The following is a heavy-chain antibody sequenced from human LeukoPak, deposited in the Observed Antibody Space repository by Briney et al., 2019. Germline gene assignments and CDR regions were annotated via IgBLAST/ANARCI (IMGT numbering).Heavy chain of an antibody. CDR3: ARGRGVLRFLEWSPPAHAFDI. CDR2: INHSGST. Sequence: SETLSLTCAVYGGSFSGYYWSWIRQPPGKGPEWIGEINHSGSTNYNPSLKSRVTISVDTSKNQFSLKLSSVTAADTAVYYCARGRGVLRFLEWSPPAHAFDIWGQGTMVTVSS. V-gene: IGHV4-34*01. J-gene: IGHJ3*02. CDR1: GGSFSGYY. D-gene: IGHD3-3*01.